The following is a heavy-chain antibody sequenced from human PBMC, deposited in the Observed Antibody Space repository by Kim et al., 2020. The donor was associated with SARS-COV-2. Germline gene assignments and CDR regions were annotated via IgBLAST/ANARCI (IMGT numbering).Heavy chain of an antibody. CDR1: GYTFTSYD. D-gene: IGHD6-6*01. CDR2: INPSGGST. CDR3: ARDHSEYSSSSERGGYFDL. J-gene: IGHJ2*01. Sequence: ASVKVSCKASGYTFTSYDMHWVRQAPGQGLEWRGIINPSGGSTSYAQKFQGRVTMTRDTSTSTVYMELSSLRSEDTAVYYCARDHSEYSSSSERGGYFDLWGRGTLVTVSS. V-gene: IGHV1-46*01.